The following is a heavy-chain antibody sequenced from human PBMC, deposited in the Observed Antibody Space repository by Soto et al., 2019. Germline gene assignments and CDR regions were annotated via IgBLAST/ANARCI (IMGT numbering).Heavy chain of an antibody. J-gene: IGHJ4*02. CDR3: AEGGKYYDNSGYYSEYFDY. V-gene: IGHV4-39*07. D-gene: IGHD3-22*01. CDR2: INHSGST. CDR1: SGSSISGTYY. Sequence: LETLSLTCTVSSGSSISGTYYWSWIRKPPGKGLEWIGEINHSGSTKYNPSLKSRVTISVDTSKNQFSLQLTSVTAADTAVYYCAEGGKYYDNSGYYSEYFDYWGQGTPVTVSS.